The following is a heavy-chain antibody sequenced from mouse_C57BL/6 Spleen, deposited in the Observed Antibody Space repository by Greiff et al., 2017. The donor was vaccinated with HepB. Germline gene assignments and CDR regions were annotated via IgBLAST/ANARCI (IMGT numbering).Heavy chain of an antibody. Sequence: VKLQQPGAELVKPGASVKLSCKASGYTFTSYWMQWVKQRPGQGLEWIGEIDPSDSYTNYNQKFKGKATLTVDTSSSTAYMQLSSLTSEDSAVYYCARWLLLYYAMDYWGQGTSVTVSS. D-gene: IGHD2-3*01. CDR2: IDPSDSYT. J-gene: IGHJ4*01. CDR1: GYTFTSYW. V-gene: IGHV1-50*01. CDR3: ARWLLLYYAMDY.